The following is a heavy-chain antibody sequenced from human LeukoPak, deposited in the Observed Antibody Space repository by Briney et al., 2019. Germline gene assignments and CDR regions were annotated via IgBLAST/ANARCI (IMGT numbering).Heavy chain of an antibody. V-gene: IGHV3-7*01. CDR1: GGSFSGYY. J-gene: IGHJ4*02. Sequence: ETLSLTCAVYGGSFSGYYWSWVRQAPGKGLEWVANIKQDGSEKYYVDSVKGRFTISRDNAKNSLYLQMNSLRAEDTAVYYCARDSDYYDSSGYYFFDYWGQGTLVTVSS. CDR2: IKQDGSEK. D-gene: IGHD3-22*01. CDR3: ARDSDYYDSSGYYFFDY.